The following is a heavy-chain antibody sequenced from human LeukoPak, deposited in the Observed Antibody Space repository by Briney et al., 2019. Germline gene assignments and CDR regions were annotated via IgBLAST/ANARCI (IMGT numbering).Heavy chain of an antibody. CDR3: ATRGYDSGGYYSVPFDY. CDR2: IYPGDSHT. J-gene: IGHJ4*02. Sequence: GESLKISCKGSGYSFTSFWVGWVRQMPGKGLEWMGIIYPGDSHTKYSPSFQGQVTISADKSISTAYLQWSSLKASDTAMYYCATRGYDSGGYYSVPFDYWGQGTLVTVSS. CDR1: GYSFTSFW. D-gene: IGHD3-22*01. V-gene: IGHV5-51*01.